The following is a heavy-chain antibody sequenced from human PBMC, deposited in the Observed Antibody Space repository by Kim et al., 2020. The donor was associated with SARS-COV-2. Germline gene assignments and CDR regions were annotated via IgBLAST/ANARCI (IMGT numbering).Heavy chain of an antibody. Sequence: SETLSLTCTVSGGSISSDSYYWTWIRQPAGKELEWIGRIYSSGNTNYNPSLKSRVTLSVDTSKNQFSLKLRSVTAADTAVYYCARIKIASSGGWFDPWGQGTLVTVSS. J-gene: IGHJ5*02. V-gene: IGHV4-61*02. CDR2: IYSSGNT. CDR3: ARIKIASSGGWFDP. CDR1: GGSISSDSYY. D-gene: IGHD2-21*01.